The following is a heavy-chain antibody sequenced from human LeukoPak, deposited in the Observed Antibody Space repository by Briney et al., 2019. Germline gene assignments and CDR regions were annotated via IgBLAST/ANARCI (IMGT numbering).Heavy chain of an antibody. CDR2: ISSSGSTI. CDR1: GFTFSSYE. J-gene: IGHJ4*02. Sequence: GGSLRLSCAASGFTFSSYEMNWVRQAPGKGLEWVSYISSSGSTIYYADSVKGRFTISRDNAKNSLYLQMNSLRAEDTAVYYCARGTGEAVADIDYWGQGTLVTVSS. D-gene: IGHD6-19*01. V-gene: IGHV3-48*03. CDR3: ARGTGEAVADIDY.